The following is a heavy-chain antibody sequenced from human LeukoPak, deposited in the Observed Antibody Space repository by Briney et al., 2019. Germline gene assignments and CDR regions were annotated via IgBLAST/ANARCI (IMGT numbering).Heavy chain of an antibody. CDR1: GFTFSSYA. Sequence: PGGSLRLSCAASGFTFSSYAMSWVRQAPGKGLEWVSAISGSGGSTYYADSVKGRFTISRDNSKNTLYLQMNSLRAEDTAVYYCARDSTLERAFDIWGQGTMVTVSS. CDR3: ARDSTLERAFDI. CDR2: ISGSGGST. V-gene: IGHV3-23*01. J-gene: IGHJ3*02.